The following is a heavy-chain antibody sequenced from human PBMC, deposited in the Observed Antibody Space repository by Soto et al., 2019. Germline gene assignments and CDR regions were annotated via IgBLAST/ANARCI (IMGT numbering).Heavy chain of an antibody. CDR1: GYPVTAYY. D-gene: IGHD3-3*01. V-gene: IGHV1-2*02. CDR3: ARGGGVGVAGSAAFDM. Sequence: QLHLVQSGAVVKKPGASVTVSCSASGYPVTAYYMHWVRQAPGRGLEWMGGINPATGAAKYTQTFPCRVTMTRDTATSTVFMELSGLTSEDTAVFYCARGGGVGVAGSAAFDMWGQGTLVTVSS. CDR2: INPATGAA. J-gene: IGHJ3*02.